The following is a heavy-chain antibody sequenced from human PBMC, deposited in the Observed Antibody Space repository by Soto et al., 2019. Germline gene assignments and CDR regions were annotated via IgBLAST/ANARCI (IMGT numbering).Heavy chain of an antibody. J-gene: IGHJ6*02. CDR2: IYPGDSET. Sequence: LGESLKISCKGSGYRFTSYWIGWVRQVPGKGLEWMGIIYPGDSETRYSPSFQGQVTISADKSISTAYLQWSSLKASDTAMYYCARPEDYYGSGSSTGGMDVWGQGTTVTVSS. CDR1: GYRFTSYW. D-gene: IGHD3-10*01. V-gene: IGHV5-51*01. CDR3: ARPEDYYGSGSSTGGMDV.